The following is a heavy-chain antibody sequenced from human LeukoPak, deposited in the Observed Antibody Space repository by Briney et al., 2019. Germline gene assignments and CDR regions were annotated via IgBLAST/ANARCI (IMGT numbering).Heavy chain of an antibody. CDR1: GFTFSSYV. Sequence: GRSLRLSCAASGFTFSSYVMHWVRQAPGEGLEWGAVLWYVGSNKYYADSVKGRFTISRDNSKNPLYLQMNSQRAEDTAVYYCAKDSLDSSGRYYFDYWGQGTLVTVSS. CDR2: LWYVGSNK. V-gene: IGHV3-33*06. J-gene: IGHJ4*02. CDR3: AKDSLDSSGRYYFDY. D-gene: IGHD6-19*01.